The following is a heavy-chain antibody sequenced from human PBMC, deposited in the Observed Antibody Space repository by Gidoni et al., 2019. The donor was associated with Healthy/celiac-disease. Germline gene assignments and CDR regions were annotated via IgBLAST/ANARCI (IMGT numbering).Heavy chain of an antibody. V-gene: IGHV3-23*01. D-gene: IGHD3-9*01. CDR2: ISGSGGST. Sequence: EVQLLESGGGLVQPGGSLRLSCAASGFPFSSSAMSWVRQAPGKGLEWVSAISGSGGSTYYADSVKGRFTISRDNSKNTLYLQMNSLRAEDTAVYYCAKDHVLRYFDWLLPTGDYWGQGTLVTVSS. CDR3: AKDHVLRYFDWLLPTGDY. J-gene: IGHJ4*02. CDR1: GFPFSSSA.